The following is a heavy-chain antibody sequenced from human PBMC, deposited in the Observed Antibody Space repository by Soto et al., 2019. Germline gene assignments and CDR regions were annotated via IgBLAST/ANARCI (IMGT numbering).Heavy chain of an antibody. Sequence: VTLVETGGALIQPGGSLTLSCAVPGFSVSTNYMAWVRQGPGKGLEWVSVIYTGGTTHYANSVTGRFTFSRDTSKNILYLHLNSLTTDDTAIYYCAKVWGYYFESWGQGTLVAVSS. CDR3: AKVWGYYFES. D-gene: IGHD1-26*01. J-gene: IGHJ4*02. V-gene: IGHV3-53*02. CDR1: GFSVSTNY. CDR2: IYTGGTT.